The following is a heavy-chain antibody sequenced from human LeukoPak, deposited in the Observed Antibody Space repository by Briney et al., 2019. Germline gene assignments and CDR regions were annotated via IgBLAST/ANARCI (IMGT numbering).Heavy chain of an antibody. CDR3: ARWRYLDV. J-gene: IGHJ6*02. D-gene: IGHD3-9*01. Sequence: SETQSLTCTVSGGSITTFYWSWVRQPPGKGLEYIGHIDYSGRAKYNPSLKSRVTISVDTSKNQFSLKLSSVTAADTAIYYCARWRYLDVWGQGTTVTVSS. CDR1: GGSITTFY. V-gene: IGHV4-59*01. CDR2: IDYSGRA.